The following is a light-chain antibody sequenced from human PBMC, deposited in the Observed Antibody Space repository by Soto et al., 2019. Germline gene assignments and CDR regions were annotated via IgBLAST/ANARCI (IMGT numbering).Light chain of an antibody. CDR2: GAS. CDR1: QSVSSSY. CDR3: TQYGSSRT. Sequence: EIVLTQSPGTLSLSPGERATLSCRASQSVSSSYLGWYQKKPGQAPRLLIYGASSRATGIPDRFSGSGSGTDFTLTISRLEPEDFAVYYCTQYGSSRTFGQGTKVEIK. J-gene: IGKJ1*01. V-gene: IGKV3-20*01.